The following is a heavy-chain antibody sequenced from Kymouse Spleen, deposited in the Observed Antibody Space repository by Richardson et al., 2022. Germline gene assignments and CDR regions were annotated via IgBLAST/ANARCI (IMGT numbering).Heavy chain of an antibody. Sequence: QVQLQQWGAGLLKPSETLSLTCAVYGGSFSGYYWSWIRQPPGKGLEWIGEINHSGSTNYNPSLKSRVTISVDTSKNQFSLKLSSVTAADTAVYYCASNYGSGSYYFDYWGQGTLVTVSS. J-gene: IGHJ4*02. CDR1: GGSFSGYY. V-gene: IGHV4-34*01. CDR2: INHSGST. CDR3: ASNYGSGSYYFDY. D-gene: IGHD3-10*01.